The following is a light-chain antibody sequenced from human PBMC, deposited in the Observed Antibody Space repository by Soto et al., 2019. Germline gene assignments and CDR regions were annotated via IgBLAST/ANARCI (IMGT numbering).Light chain of an antibody. CDR2: GAS. Sequence: EIVLTQSPGTLSLSPGERATLSCRASQSVSSSYLAWYQQKPGQAPRLLIYGASSRATGIPDRFSGSGSGTHFTLTISRLEPEDFAGYYCQQYGSSLFTFGPGTKVDIK. CDR3: QQYGSSLFT. J-gene: IGKJ3*01. CDR1: QSVSSSY. V-gene: IGKV3-20*01.